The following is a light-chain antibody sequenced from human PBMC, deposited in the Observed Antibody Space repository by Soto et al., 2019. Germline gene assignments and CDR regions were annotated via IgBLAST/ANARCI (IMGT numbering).Light chain of an antibody. CDR2: DVS. J-gene: IGLJ1*01. CDR1: SSDVGGYNY. CDR3: SSYTSSNTYV. V-gene: IGLV2-14*03. Sequence: QSVLTQPASVSGSPGQSVTISCTGTSSDVGGYNYVSWNQQHPGKAPKLMIYDVSNRPSGVSNRFSGSKSGYTASLTISGLQAEDEADYYCSSYTSSNTYVFGTGTKVT.